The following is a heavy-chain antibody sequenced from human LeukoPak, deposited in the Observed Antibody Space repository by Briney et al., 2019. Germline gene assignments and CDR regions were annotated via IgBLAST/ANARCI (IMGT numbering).Heavy chain of an antibody. CDR2: FDPEDGET. J-gene: IGHJ6*02. V-gene: IGHV1-24*01. CDR1: GYTLTELS. Sequence: ASVKVSCKVSGYTLTELSMHWVRQAPGKGLEWMGGFDPEDGETIYAQKSQGRVTMTEDTSTDTAYMELSSLRSEDTAVYYCATSLYSGLRPGDYYYYGMDVWGQGTTVTVSS. CDR3: ATSLYSGLRPGDYYYYGMDV. D-gene: IGHD1-26*01.